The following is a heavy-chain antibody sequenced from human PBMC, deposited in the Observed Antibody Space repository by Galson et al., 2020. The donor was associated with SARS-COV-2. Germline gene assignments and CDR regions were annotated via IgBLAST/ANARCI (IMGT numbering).Heavy chain of an antibody. CDR2: ISAYNGNT. CDR3: ARWFGVVIIPHYYYYMDV. J-gene: IGHJ6*03. D-gene: IGHD3-3*01. V-gene: IGHV1-18*01. CDR1: GYTFTSYG. Sequence: ASVKVSCKASGYTFTSYGISWVRQAPGQGLEWMGWISAYNGNTNYAQKPQGRVTMTTDTSTSTAYMELRSLRSDDTAVYYCARWFGVVIIPHYYYYMDVWGKGTTVIVSS.